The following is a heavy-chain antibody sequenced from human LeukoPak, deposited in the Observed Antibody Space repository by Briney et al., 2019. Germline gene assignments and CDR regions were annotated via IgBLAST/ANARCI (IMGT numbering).Heavy chain of an antibody. Sequence: GGSLRLFCAASGFTFSNAWMNWVRQAPGKGLEWVGRIKSKTDGGTTDYAAPVKGRFTISRDDSKNTLYLQMNSLKTEDTAVYYCTMRDDFWSGSDYWGQGTLVTVSS. CDR2: IKSKTDGGTT. V-gene: IGHV3-15*07. CDR3: TMRDDFWSGSDY. D-gene: IGHD3-3*01. J-gene: IGHJ4*02. CDR1: GFTFSNAW.